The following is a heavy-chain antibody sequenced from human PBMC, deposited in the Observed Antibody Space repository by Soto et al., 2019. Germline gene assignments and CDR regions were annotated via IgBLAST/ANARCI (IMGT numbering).Heavy chain of an antibody. V-gene: IGHV1-69*12. CDR1: GGTFSS. CDR2: FIPIFAIA. D-gene: IGHD5-12*01. Sequence: QVQLVQSGAEVKKPGSSVKVSCKASGGTFSSSWVRQAPGQGLEWMGGFIPIFAIANYAQKFQGRVTITADESTSTVDMELSSLRSEDTAVYYCARSYDQFDYWGQGTLVTVSS. J-gene: IGHJ4*02. CDR3: ARSYDQFDY.